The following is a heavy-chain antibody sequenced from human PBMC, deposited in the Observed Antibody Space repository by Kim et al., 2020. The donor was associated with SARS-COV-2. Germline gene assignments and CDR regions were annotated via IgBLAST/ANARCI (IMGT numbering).Heavy chain of an antibody. CDR3: AKFRRGYCGGFSCSTGPEHYFDY. D-gene: IGHD2-15*01. CDR1: GFTFSNYA. V-gene: IGHV3-23*01. J-gene: IGHJ4*02. CDR2: LSGSGVNT. Sequence: GGSLRLSCAASGFTFSNYAMSWVRQAPGKGLECVSTLSGSGVNTYYADSVKGRFTISRDNSKNTLYLQMNSLRAEDTAIYYCAKFRRGYCGGFSCSTGPEHYFDYWGQGTLVTVSS.